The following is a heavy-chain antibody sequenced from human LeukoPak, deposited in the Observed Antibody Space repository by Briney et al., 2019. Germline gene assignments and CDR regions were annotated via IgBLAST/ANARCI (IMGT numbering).Heavy chain of an antibody. CDR3: AKILGGGEFYYYDSSGYDY. CDR2: IYYSGST. D-gene: IGHD3-22*01. J-gene: IGHJ4*02. V-gene: IGHV4-59*01. CDR1: GGSISSYY. Sequence: SETLSLTCTVSGGSISSYYWSWIRQPPGKGLEWIGYIYYSGSTNYNPSLKSRVTISVDTSKNQFSLKLSSVTAADTAVYYCAKILGGGEFYYYDSSGYDYWGQGTLVTVSS.